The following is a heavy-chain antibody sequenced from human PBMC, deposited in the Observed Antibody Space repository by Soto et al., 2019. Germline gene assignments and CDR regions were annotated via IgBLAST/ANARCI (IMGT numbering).Heavy chain of an antibody. V-gene: IGHV3-30*18. CDR1: GFTFSSHG. D-gene: IGHD2-15*01. CDR3: AKESVAAKYFDY. Sequence: QVQLVESGGGVVQPGRSLRLSCAASGFTFSSHGMHWVRQAPGKGLEWVAVISYDGSNKYYADSVKGRFTISRDNSKNTLYLQMNSLRAEDTAVYYCAKESVAAKYFDYWGQGTLVTVSS. J-gene: IGHJ4*02. CDR2: ISYDGSNK.